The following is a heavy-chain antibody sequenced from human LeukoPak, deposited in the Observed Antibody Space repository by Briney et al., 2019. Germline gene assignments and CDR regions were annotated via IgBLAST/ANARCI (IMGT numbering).Heavy chain of an antibody. V-gene: IGHV3-23*01. CDR3: ARSIPYGTTWYGRSDY. Sequence: TGGSLRLSCAASKFAFSSYAMSWVRQAPGKGLEWVSAISGGGGNTYYADSVKGRFTISRDNSKNTLYLQMNSLRAEDTAVYYCARSIPYGTTWYGRSDYWGQGTLVTVSS. CDR1: KFAFSSYA. J-gene: IGHJ4*02. D-gene: IGHD6-13*01. CDR2: ISGGGGNT.